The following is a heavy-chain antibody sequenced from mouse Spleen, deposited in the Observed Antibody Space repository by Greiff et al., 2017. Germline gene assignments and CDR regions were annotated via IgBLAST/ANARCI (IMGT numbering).Heavy chain of an antibody. CDR3: ARGGYYGYFFDY. CDR1: GYTFTDYY. D-gene: IGHD1-2*01. V-gene: IGHV1-76*01. J-gene: IGHJ2*01. CDR2: IYPGSGNT. Sequence: VQLQQSGAELVRPGASVKLSCKASGYTFTDYYINWVKQRPGQGLEWIARIYPGSGNTYYNEKFKGKATLTAEKSSSTAYMQLSSLTSEDSAVYFCARGGYYGYFFDYWGQGTTLTVSS.